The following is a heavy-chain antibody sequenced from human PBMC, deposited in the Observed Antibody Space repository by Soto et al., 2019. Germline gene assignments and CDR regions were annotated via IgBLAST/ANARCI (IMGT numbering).Heavy chain of an antibody. J-gene: IGHJ4*02. CDR2: ISWNSGSI. D-gene: IGHD5-12*01. V-gene: IGHV3-9*01. CDR1: GFTFDGYT. Sequence: EVQLVESGGGLVQPGRSLRLSCAASGFTFDGYTMHWVRQAPGKGLEWVSVISWNSGSIVYADYVKGRFTISRDNAKNSLYLQLSSLRAEETALYYCAKYRGYEPSTLVYWSQGSLVAVSS. CDR3: AKYRGYEPSTLVY.